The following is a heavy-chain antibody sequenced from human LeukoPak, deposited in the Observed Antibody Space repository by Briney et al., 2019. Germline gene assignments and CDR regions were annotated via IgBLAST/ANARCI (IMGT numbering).Heavy chain of an antibody. CDR2: ISSSGSTI. J-gene: IGHJ4*02. Sequence: GGSLRLSCAASGFTFSSFEMNWVRQAPGKGLEWGSYISSSGSTIYYADSVKGRFTISRDNAKNSLYLQMSSLRDEDTAVYYCARDRSYGSFNYWGQGTLVTVSS. CDR1: GFTFSSFE. D-gene: IGHD5-18*01. CDR3: ARDRSYGSFNY. V-gene: IGHV3-48*03.